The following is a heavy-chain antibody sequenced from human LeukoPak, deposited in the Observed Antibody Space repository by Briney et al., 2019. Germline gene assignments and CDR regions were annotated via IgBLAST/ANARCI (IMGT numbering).Heavy chain of an antibody. CDR2: ISGSGGST. CDR3: AKELLGYSYYFDY. CDR1: GFTFSNSG. V-gene: IGHV3-23*01. Sequence: GGSLRLSCTASGFTFSNSGMSWVRQAPGKGLEWVSVISGSGGSTYYADSVKGRFTISRDNSKNTLYLQINSLSAEDAAVYYCAKELLGYSYYFDYWGQGTRVTVSS. J-gene: IGHJ4*02. D-gene: IGHD3-9*01.